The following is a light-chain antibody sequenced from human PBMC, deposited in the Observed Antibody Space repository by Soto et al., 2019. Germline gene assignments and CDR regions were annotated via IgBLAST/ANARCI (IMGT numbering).Light chain of an antibody. CDR1: QSVSSN. J-gene: IGKJ1*01. CDR3: QQYNNWPPEGT. Sequence: EIVMTQSPATLSVSPGERATLSCRASQSVSSNLAWYQQKPGQAPRLLIYGASTRATGIPVRFSGSGSGTEFTLTISSLQSEDFAVYYCQQYNNWPPEGTIGQGTKVDIK. CDR2: GAS. V-gene: IGKV3-15*01.